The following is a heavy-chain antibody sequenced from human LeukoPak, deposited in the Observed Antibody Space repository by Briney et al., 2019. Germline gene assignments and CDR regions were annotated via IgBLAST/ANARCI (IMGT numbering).Heavy chain of an antibody. V-gene: IGHV1-69*04. Sequence: SVKVSYKACVGTFSSYTISWVRQAPAQGREWMGRIIPILCIPNYAQKFQGRVTITADKSTSTAYMELSSLRSEDTAVYYCARDFGGRIAAPLGRHWFDPWGQGTLVTVSS. CDR2: IIPILCIP. CDR3: ARDFGGRIAAPLGRHWFDP. D-gene: IGHD6-6*01. CDR1: VGTFSSYT. J-gene: IGHJ5*02.